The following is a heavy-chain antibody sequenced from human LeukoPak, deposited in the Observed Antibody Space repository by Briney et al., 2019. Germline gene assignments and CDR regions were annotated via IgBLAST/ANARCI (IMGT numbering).Heavy chain of an antibody. CDR2: ISSSSSYI. CDR3: GRATGTIFGVVITEDY. Sequence: PGGSLRLSCAASGFTFSSYSMNWVRQAPGKRLEWVSSISSSSSYIYYADSVKGRFTISRDNAKNSLYLQMNSLRAEDTAVYYCGRATGTIFGVVITEDYWGQGTLVTVSS. CDR1: GFTFSSYS. J-gene: IGHJ4*02. V-gene: IGHV3-21*01. D-gene: IGHD3-3*01.